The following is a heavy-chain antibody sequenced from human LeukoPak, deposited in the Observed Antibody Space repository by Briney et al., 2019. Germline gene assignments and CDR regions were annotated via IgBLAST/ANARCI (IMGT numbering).Heavy chain of an antibody. Sequence: SQTLSLTCTVSGGSISSSSYYWGWIRQPPGKGLEWIGSIYYSGSTYYNPSLKSRVTISVDTSKNQFSLKLSSVTAADTAVYYCARDRGSSGYYSDYWGQGTLVTVSS. V-gene: IGHV4-39*07. CDR2: IYYSGST. D-gene: IGHD3-22*01. CDR3: ARDRGSSGYYSDY. CDR1: GGSISSSSYY. J-gene: IGHJ4*02.